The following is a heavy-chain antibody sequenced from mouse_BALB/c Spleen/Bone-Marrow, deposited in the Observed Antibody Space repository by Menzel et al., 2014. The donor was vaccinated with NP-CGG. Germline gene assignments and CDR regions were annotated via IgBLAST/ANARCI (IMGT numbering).Heavy chain of an antibody. J-gene: IGHJ4*01. CDR1: GFTFSSYG. V-gene: IGHV5-6-3*01. Sequence: EVKLQESGGGLVQPGGSLKLSCAASGFTFSSYGMSWVRQTPDKRLELVATINSNGGSTYYPDSVKGRFTISRDNAKNTLYLQMSSLKSDDTAMYYCARERDGYFRDAMDYWGQGTSVTVSS. CDR3: ARERDGYFRDAMDY. CDR2: INSNGGST. D-gene: IGHD2-3*01.